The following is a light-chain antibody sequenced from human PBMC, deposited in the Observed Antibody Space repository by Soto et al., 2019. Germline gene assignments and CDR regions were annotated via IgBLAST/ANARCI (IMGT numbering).Light chain of an antibody. CDR1: QSVSSVS. J-gene: IGKJ2*01. CDR3: QQYGGSPLVT. V-gene: IGKV3-20*01. CDR2: CAS. Sequence: EIVLTQSPGTLSLSPGERATLSCRASQSVSSVSLAWYQQKPGQAPRLLVYCASTRATGIPDRFSGSGSGTDFTLTISRLEPEDFAVYYCQQYGGSPLVTFGQGTKLEIK.